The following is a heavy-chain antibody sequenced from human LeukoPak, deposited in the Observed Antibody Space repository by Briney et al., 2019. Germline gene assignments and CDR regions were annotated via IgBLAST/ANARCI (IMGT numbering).Heavy chain of an antibody. V-gene: IGHV3-21*04. CDR1: GYAFSSYS. CDR3: VRLRRNSDTSGFYYYYDF. D-gene: IGHD3-22*01. CDR2: ISVRSNYI. J-gene: IGHJ4*02. Sequence: GGSLRLSCLASGYAFSSYSINWVRQAPGKGLEWVSSISVRSNYIYYADSVRGRFRISRDDARDSLYLQMNSLRAEDTAVYYCVRLRRNSDTSGFYYYYDFWGQGTLVTVSS.